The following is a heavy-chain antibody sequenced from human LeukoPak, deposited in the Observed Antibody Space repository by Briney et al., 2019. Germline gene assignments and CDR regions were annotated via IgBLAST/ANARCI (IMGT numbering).Heavy chain of an antibody. CDR1: EFTFGDYA. V-gene: IGHV3-23*01. Sequence: QSGGSLRLSCTASEFTFGDYAISWVRQAPGKVLEWVSAISGSGGSTYYADSVKGRFTISRDNAKNSLYLQMNSLRAEDTAVYYCAELGITMIGGVWGKGTTVTISS. J-gene: IGHJ6*04. CDR2: ISGSGGST. D-gene: IGHD3-10*02. CDR3: AELGITMIGGV.